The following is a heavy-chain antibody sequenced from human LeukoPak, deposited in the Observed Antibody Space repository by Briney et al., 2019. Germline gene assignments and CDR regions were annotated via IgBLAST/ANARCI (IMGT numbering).Heavy chain of an antibody. D-gene: IGHD3-22*01. V-gene: IGHV4-34*01. CDR1: GGSFSGYY. CDR2: INHSGST. J-gene: IGHJ3*02. CDR3: ARGDRITMIVEGALDI. Sequence: PSETLSLTCAVYGGSFSGYYWSWIRQPPGKGLEWIGEINHSGSTNYNPSLKSRVTISVDTSKNQFSLKLSSVTAADTAVYYCARGDRITMIVEGALDIWGQGTMVTVSS.